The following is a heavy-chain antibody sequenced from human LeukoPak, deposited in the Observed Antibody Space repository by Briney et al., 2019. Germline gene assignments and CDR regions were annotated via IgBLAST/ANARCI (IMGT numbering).Heavy chain of an antibody. J-gene: IGHJ4*02. V-gene: IGHV4-38-2*02. CDR1: GYSISSGYY. CDR2: IYYSGST. D-gene: IGHD3-16*01. CDR3: ARDGGY. Sequence: SETLSLTCTVSGYSISSGYYWGWIRQPPGKGLEWIGSIYYSGSTYYNPSLKSRVTISVDTSKNQFSLKLSSVTAADTAVYYCARDGGYWGQGTLVTVSS.